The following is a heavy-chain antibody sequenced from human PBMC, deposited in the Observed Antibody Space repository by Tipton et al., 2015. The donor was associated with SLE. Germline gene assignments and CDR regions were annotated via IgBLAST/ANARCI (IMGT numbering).Heavy chain of an antibody. CDR1: GGSISSYY. CDR3: ARPPRGPNWYFDL. CDR2: IYYSGST. V-gene: IGHV4-59*12. Sequence: TLSLTCTVSGGSISSYYWSWIRQPPGKGLEWIGYIYYSGSTYYNPSLKSRVTISVDTSKNQFSLKLSSVTAADTAVYYCARPPRGPNWYFDLWGRGTLVTVPS. J-gene: IGHJ2*01.